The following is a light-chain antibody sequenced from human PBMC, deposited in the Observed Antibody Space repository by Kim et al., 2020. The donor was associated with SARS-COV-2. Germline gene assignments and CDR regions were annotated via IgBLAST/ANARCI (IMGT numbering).Light chain of an antibody. J-gene: IGKJ4*01. CDR2: DAS. CDR1: QSISTY. V-gene: IGKV3-11*01. CDR3: QQRSNWPLT. Sequence: SLSPGERAPLSCRANQSISTYLAWYQQKPGQAPSLVIYDASTTATGLPARFSGSGSGTDFTLTISSLEPDDFAVYYCQQRSNWPLTFGGGTKLEI.